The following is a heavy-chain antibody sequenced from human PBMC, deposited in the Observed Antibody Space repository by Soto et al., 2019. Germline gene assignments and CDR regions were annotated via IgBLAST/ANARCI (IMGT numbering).Heavy chain of an antibody. D-gene: IGHD7-27*01. J-gene: IGHJ4*02. Sequence: QVQLVQSGAEVKKPGASVKVSCKASGYIFTSYYIHWVRQAPGQGLEWMGWINPFDGSRMFAQSLQARVTMIRDTSRSTVYMEVSSLRSEATAVYYRSRVDSGETSPFAHGAQGTLVTVPP. CDR3: SRVDSGETSPFAH. CDR2: INPFDGSR. V-gene: IGHV1-46*03. CDR1: GYIFTSYY.